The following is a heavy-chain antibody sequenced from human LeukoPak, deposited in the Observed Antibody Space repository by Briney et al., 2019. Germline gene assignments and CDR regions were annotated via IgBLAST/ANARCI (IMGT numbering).Heavy chain of an antibody. V-gene: IGHV4-30-2*06. J-gene: IGHJ4*02. Sequence: PSETLSLTCAVSGDSITSGPYSWNWIRQSPGKALEWIGHIFHGGSANYNPSLYSRVTISLDMSNNQFSLSLTSVTAADTAVYFCARGRGQQLFDYWGQGILVAASS. CDR3: ARGRGQQLFDY. CDR2: IFHGGSA. CDR1: GDSITSGPYS. D-gene: IGHD6-13*01.